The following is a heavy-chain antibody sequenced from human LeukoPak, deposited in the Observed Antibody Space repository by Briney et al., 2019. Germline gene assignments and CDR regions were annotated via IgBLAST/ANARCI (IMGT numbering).Heavy chain of an antibody. CDR3: ARDPAHYLRYGYFDY. V-gene: IGHV3-21*01. CDR1: GFMLSGSA. D-gene: IGHD4-17*01. CDR2: INDAGSHI. J-gene: IGHJ4*02. Sequence: PGGSLRLSCAASGFMLSGSAMNWVRQAPGKGLEWVSSINDAGSHIYYTDSVKGRFTTSRDNAKNSLYLQMNSLRAEDSALYYCARDPAHYLRYGYFDYWGQGTLVTVSS.